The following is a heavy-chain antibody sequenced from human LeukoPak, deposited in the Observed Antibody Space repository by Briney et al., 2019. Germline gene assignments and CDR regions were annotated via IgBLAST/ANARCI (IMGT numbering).Heavy chain of an antibody. Sequence: SETLSLTCTVSGGSISSYYWSWIRQPPGKGLEWIGYIYYGGSTNYNPSLKSRVTISVDTSKNQFSLKLSSVTAADTAVYYCARGDPSMVRLLDYWGQGTLVTVSS. D-gene: IGHD3-10*01. J-gene: IGHJ4*02. CDR3: ARGDPSMVRLLDY. CDR2: IYYGGST. CDR1: GGSISSYY. V-gene: IGHV4-59*01.